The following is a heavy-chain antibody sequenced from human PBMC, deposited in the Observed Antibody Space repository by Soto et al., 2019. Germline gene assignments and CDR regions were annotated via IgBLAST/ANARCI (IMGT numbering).Heavy chain of an antibody. CDR1: GFTFSSYG. V-gene: IGHV3-30*18. J-gene: IGHJ4*02. CDR3: AKEQDSYGYSYFDY. CDR2: ISYDGSNK. D-gene: IGHD5-18*01. Sequence: QVQLVESGGGVVQPGRSLRLSCAASGFTFSSYGMHWVRQAPGKGLEWVAVISYDGSNKYYADSVKGRFTISRDNSKNTLYLQMNSLRAEDTAVYYCAKEQDSYGYSYFDYWGQGTLVTVS.